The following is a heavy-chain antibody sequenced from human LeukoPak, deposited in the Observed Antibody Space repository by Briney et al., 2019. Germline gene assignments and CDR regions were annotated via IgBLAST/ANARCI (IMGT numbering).Heavy chain of an antibody. CDR1: GGSFSGYY. D-gene: IGHD6-13*01. J-gene: IGHJ4*02. V-gene: IGHV4-34*01. Sequence: SETLSLTCAVYGGSFSGYYWSWIHQPPGKGLEWIGEINHSGSTNYNPSLKSRVTISVDTSKNQFSLKLSSVTAADTAVYYCARLYSSSWYGTRDPDYWGQGTLVTVSS. CDR3: ARLYSSSWYGTRDPDY. CDR2: INHSGST.